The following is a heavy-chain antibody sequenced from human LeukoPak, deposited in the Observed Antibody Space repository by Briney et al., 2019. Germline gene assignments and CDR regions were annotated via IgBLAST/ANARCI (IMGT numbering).Heavy chain of an antibody. V-gene: IGHV3-48*03. CDR2: ISSGGTTI. CDR3: TRGPFDY. CDR1: GFTFSSYD. J-gene: IGHJ4*02. Sequence: GGSLILSCAASGFTFSSYDMNWVRQAPGKGLEWVSYISSGGTTIYYADSVKGRFTISRDNAKNSLYLQMNSLRADDTAVYYCTRGPFDYWGQGTLVTVSS.